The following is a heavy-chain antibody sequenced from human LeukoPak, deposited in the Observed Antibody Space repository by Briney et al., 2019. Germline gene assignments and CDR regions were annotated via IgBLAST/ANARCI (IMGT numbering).Heavy chain of an antibody. CDR1: GFTFSSYA. CDR2: ISGSGVST. J-gene: IGHJ4*02. CDR3: ASLWEFAVLGSLDF. Sequence: GGSLRLSCAASGFTFSSYAMSWVRQAPGKGLEWVSGISGSGVSTYYADSVRGRFTISRDNSKKTLHLQMNGLRDEDTAVYYCASLWEFAVLGSLDFWGQGTLVTVSS. V-gene: IGHV3-23*01. D-gene: IGHD3-10*01.